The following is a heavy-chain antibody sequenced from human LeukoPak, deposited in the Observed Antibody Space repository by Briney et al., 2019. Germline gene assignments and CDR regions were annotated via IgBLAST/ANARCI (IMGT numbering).Heavy chain of an antibody. CDR2: FYSSTIT. CDR3: ARCMSELDYGDYAYYYHMDV. D-gene: IGHD4-17*01. J-gene: IGHJ6*04. CDR1: GDSLTSGSRY. Sequence: SETLSLTCTVSGDSLTSGSRYWSWIRQPAGKGLEWIGHFYSSTITTYNPSLESRVTISGDTAKNQFSLKLDSVTAADTAVYFCARCMSELDYGDYAYYYHMDVGGKGTTVTVSS. V-gene: IGHV4-61*09.